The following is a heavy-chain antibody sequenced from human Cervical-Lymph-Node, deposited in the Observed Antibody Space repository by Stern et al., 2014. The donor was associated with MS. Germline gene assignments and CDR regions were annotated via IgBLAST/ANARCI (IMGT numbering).Heavy chain of an antibody. CDR1: SGSISSYY. CDR3: ARGDAFDI. J-gene: IGHJ3*02. CDR2: MDYSGST. V-gene: IGHV4-59*01. Sequence: QVQLQESGPGLVKPSETLSLTCTVSSGSISSYYWSWIRQPPGKGLEWIGYMDYSGSTDYKPSLKSRVTISRDMFKNQFSLKLNSVTAADTAVYYCARGDAFDIWGPGTMVTVSS.